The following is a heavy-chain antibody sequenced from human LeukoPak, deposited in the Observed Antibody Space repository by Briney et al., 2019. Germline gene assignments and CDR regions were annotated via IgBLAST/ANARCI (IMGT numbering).Heavy chain of an antibody. J-gene: IGHJ6*02. D-gene: IGHD3-9*01. CDR1: GYTFTSYY. CDR2: INPSGGST. V-gene: IGHV1-46*01. Sequence: ASVKVSCKASGYTFTSYYMHWVRQAPGQGLEWMGIINPSGGSTSYAQKFQGRVIMTRDTSTSTVYMELSSLRSEDTAVYYCARTGSYYDILTGSQNYYGMDVWGQGTTVTVSS. CDR3: ARTGSYYDILTGSQNYYGMDV.